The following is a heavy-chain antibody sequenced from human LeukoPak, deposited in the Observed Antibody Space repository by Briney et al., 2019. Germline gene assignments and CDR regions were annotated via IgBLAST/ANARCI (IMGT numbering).Heavy chain of an antibody. CDR3: ARLAVADP. V-gene: IGHV3-53*01. J-gene: IGHJ5*02. CDR2: IYSGGAT. Sequence: GGSLRLSCAVSGFTVSSNYMNWVRQAPGKGLEWVSAIYSGGATYYADSVKGRFTISRDNTTNTLYLQMNSLRAEDTAVYYCARLAVADPWGQGTRATVSS. D-gene: IGHD6-19*01. CDR1: GFTVSSNY.